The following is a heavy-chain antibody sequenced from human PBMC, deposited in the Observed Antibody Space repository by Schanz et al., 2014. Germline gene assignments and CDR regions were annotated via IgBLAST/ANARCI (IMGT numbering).Heavy chain of an antibody. V-gene: IGHV1-46*01. CDR3: AKSKSQLPLFDY. CDR2: INPSGGST. Sequence: VQLEQSGAEVKKPGSSVKVSCKASGGTFSSFGINWVRQAPGQGLEWMGMINPSGGSTTYAQKFQGRVTMTRDTSTSTVYMELSSLRSEDTAVYYCAKSKSQLPLFDYWGQGTLVAVSS. J-gene: IGHJ4*02. D-gene: IGHD2-21*01. CDR1: GGTFSSFG.